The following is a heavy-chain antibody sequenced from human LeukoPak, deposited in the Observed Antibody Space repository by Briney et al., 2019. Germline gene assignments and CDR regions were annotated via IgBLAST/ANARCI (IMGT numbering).Heavy chain of an antibody. CDR1: GFTFSSYG. Sequence: GGSLRLSCAASGFTFSSYGMYWVRQAPGKGLEWVAVISYDGSNKYYADSVKGRFTISRDNSKNTLYLQMNSLRAEDTAVYYCAKDAGGLDYWGQGTLVTVSS. V-gene: IGHV3-30*18. D-gene: IGHD3-10*01. CDR3: AKDAGGLDY. J-gene: IGHJ4*02. CDR2: ISYDGSNK.